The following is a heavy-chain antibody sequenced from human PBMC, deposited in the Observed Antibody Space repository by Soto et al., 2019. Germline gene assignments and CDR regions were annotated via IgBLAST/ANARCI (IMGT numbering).Heavy chain of an antibody. CDR2: IYPGDSDT. J-gene: IGHJ3*02. CDR1: VYSFTRYW. V-gene: IGHV5-51*01. CDR3: ARLPSITIFNDAFDI. D-gene: IGHD3-9*01. Sequence: PGESLKISCKGSVYSFTRYWIGWERQMPGKGLEWMGIIYPGDSDTRYSPSFQGQVTISADKSISTAYLQWSSLKASDTAMYYCARLPSITIFNDAFDIWGQGTMVTVSS.